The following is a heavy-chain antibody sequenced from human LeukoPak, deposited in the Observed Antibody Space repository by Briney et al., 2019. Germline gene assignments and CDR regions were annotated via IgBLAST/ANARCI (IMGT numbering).Heavy chain of an antibody. J-gene: IGHJ5*02. V-gene: IGHV4-61*02. Sequence: PSETLSLTCTVAGGSISSGSYYWSWIRQPAGKGLEWIGRIYTSGSTNYNPSLKSRVTISVDTSKNQFSLKLSSVTAADTAVYYCARADFWSGPSSIGFDPWGQGTLVTVSS. CDR1: GGSISSGSYY. D-gene: IGHD3-3*01. CDR3: ARADFWSGPSSIGFDP. CDR2: IYTSGST.